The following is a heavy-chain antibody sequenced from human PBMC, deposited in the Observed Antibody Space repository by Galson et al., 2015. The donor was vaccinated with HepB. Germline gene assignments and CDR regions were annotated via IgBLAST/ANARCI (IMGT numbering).Heavy chain of an antibody. J-gene: IGHJ4*02. Sequence: SVKVSCKASGYTFSSYDINWVRQATGQGLEWMGWMNPNSGNTGYAQKFQDRVTMTRNTSINTAYMELSSLTSEDTAVYYCARGLPPGFLELEYWGQGSLVTVPS. V-gene: IGHV1-8*01. CDR2: MNPNSGNT. CDR1: GYTFSSYD. D-gene: IGHD3-3*01. CDR3: ARGLPPGFLELEY.